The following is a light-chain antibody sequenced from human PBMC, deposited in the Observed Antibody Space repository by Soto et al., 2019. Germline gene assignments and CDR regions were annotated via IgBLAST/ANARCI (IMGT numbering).Light chain of an antibody. V-gene: IGKV1-5*01. CDR1: QSVRSW. CDR2: DAS. CDR3: QQYKAYPYT. J-gene: IGKJ2*01. Sequence: DIQMTQSPSTLSAFVGDRVTITCRASQSVRSWLAWYQQKQGRAPKFLIYDASSLESGVPSRFSGSGSGTELTITISGLQPDDFETYYCQQYKAYPYTFAQGTKVDIK.